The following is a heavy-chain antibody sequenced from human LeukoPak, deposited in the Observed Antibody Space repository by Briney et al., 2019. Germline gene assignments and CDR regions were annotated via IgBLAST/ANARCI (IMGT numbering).Heavy chain of an antibody. CDR1: GYNFNNNG. CDR3: ARDLGALTSSWYYLSYY. V-gene: IGHV1-18*04. J-gene: IGHJ4*02. Sequence: ASVKVSCKASGYNFNNNGISWVRQALGQGLEWMGWINCYNGNTKYSQKIQGRVTMTKDTSTNTVYMELRSLRSDDTAVYYCARDLGALTSSWYYLSYYWGQGTLVTVSS. D-gene: IGHD6-13*01. CDR2: INCYNGNT.